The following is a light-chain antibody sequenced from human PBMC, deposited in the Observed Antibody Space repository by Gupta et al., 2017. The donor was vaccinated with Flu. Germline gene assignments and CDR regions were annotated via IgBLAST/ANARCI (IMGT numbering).Light chain of an antibody. CDR1: STNIGKNF. Sequence: QSALTQPLSAPAAPGQKVTISCSGSSTNIGKNFVSWYQQLPGTAPKLLIFENSNRPSGIPDRFSGSKSGTSATLGITGLQTGDEADYYCATWDSSLIAVVFGGGTTLTVL. V-gene: IGLV1-51*02. J-gene: IGLJ2*01. CDR2: ENS. CDR3: ATWDSSLIAVV.